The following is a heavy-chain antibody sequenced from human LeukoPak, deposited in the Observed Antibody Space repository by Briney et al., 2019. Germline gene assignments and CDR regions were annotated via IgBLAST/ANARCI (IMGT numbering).Heavy chain of an antibody. CDR2: INPNSGGT. CDR3: ARLIEYCSGGSRYPTYGMDV. D-gene: IGHD2-15*01. Sequence: AASVKVSCKASGYTFTGYYMHWVRQAPGQGLEWMGWINPNSGGTNYAQKFQGWVTMTRDTSISTAYMELSRLRSDDTAVYYCARLIEYCSGGSRYPTYGMDVWGQGTTITVSS. CDR1: GYTFTGYY. V-gene: IGHV1-2*04. J-gene: IGHJ6*02.